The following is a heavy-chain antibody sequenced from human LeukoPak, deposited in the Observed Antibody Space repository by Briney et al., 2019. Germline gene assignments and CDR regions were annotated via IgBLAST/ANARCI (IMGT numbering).Heavy chain of an antibody. D-gene: IGHD6-19*01. Sequence: GGSLRLSCAASGFTFSSYAMSWVRQAPGKGLEWASAISGSGGSTYYADSVKGRFTISRDNSKNTLYLQMNSLRAEDTAVYYCAKDCSSGWYINWFDPWGQGTLVTVSS. CDR3: AKDCSSGWYINWFDP. CDR2: ISGSGGST. CDR1: GFTFSSYA. J-gene: IGHJ5*02. V-gene: IGHV3-23*01.